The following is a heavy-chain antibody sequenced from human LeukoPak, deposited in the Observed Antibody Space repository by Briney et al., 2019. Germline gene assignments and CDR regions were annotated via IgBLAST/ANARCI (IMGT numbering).Heavy chain of an antibody. J-gene: IGHJ4*02. Sequence: GGSLRLSCAASGFTFSSYSMNWVRQAPGKGLEWVSSISSSSSYIYYADSVKGRFTISRENAKNSLYLQMNSLRAEDTAVYYCARDRSGYLGYWGQGTLVTVSS. CDR1: GFTFSSYS. CDR3: ARDRSGYLGY. D-gene: IGHD3-3*01. CDR2: ISSSSSYI. V-gene: IGHV3-21*01.